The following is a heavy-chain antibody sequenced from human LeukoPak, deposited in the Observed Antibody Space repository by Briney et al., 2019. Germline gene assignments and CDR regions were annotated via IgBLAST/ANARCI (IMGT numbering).Heavy chain of an antibody. V-gene: IGHV3-7*01. CDR3: ARDSFYDYVWGSDFDY. CDR2: IKQDGSEK. D-gene: IGHD3-16*01. Sequence: GGSLRLSCAVSGFTFSSYWMSWVPQAPGKGLEGVANIKQDGSEKYYVDSVKGRLSISRDNAKNSLYLQMNSLRGEGTAVYDCARDSFYDYVWGSDFDYWGQGTLVTVSS. J-gene: IGHJ4*02. CDR1: GFTFSSYW.